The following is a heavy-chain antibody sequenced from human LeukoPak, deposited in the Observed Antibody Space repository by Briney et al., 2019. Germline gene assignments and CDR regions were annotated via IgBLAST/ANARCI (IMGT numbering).Heavy chain of an antibody. V-gene: IGHV1-2*02. CDR1: GYTFTGYY. D-gene: IGHD2-21*01. CDR3: AKVLTYSGYYFDY. Sequence: ASVKVSCKASGYTFTGYYIHWVRQAPGQGLEWMGWINPNSGGTNYAQKFQGRVTMTRDTSISTAYMELSRLRTEDTAVYYCAKVLTYSGYYFDYWGQGTLVTVSS. CDR2: INPNSGGT. J-gene: IGHJ4*02.